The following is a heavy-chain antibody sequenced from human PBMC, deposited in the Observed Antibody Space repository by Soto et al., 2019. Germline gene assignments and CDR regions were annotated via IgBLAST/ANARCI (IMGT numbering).Heavy chain of an antibody. V-gene: IGHV1-69*13. CDR3: ARVVGITIFGVVTSGNGMDV. CDR1: GGTFSSYA. CDR2: IIPIFGTA. J-gene: IGHJ6*02. Sequence: SVKVSCKASGGTFSSYAISWVRQAPGQGLEWMGGIIPIFGTANYAQKFQGRVTITADESTSTAYMELSSLRSEDTAVYYCARVVGITIFGVVTSGNGMDVWGQGTTVTVSS. D-gene: IGHD3-3*01.